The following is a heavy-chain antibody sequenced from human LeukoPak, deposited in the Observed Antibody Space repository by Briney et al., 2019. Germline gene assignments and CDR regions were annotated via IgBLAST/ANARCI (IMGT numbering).Heavy chain of an antibody. Sequence: GGSLRLSCAASGFTFSSYAMSWVRQAPGKGLEWVSAISGSGGRTYHADSVKGRFTISRDNSKNTLYLQMNSLRAEDTAVYYCAKDDGGSYYIYYYYMDVWGKGTTVTISS. CDR3: AKDDGGSYYIYYYYMDV. CDR1: GFTFSSYA. V-gene: IGHV3-23*01. J-gene: IGHJ6*03. CDR2: ISGSGGRT. D-gene: IGHD1-26*01.